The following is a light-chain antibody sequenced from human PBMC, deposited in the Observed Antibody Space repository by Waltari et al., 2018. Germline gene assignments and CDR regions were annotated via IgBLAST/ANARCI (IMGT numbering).Light chain of an antibody. V-gene: IGLV2-23*02. CDR1: SSDVGTYKR. Sequence: QSPLTQPASVSGHPGQSIPISFTGTSSDVGTYKRVSWYQQHPGKAPKLMIYAVSKRPSGVSDRFSGSKSGDMASLTISGLQPEDEAEYFCSSYAGSSKGVFGGGTKVTVL. CDR3: SSYAGSSKGV. CDR2: AVS. J-gene: IGLJ2*01.